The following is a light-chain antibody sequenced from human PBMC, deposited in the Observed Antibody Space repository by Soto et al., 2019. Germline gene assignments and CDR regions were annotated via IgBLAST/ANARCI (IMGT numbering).Light chain of an antibody. V-gene: IGLV2-8*01. CDR1: SSGLGGYNY. CDR2: EVS. J-gene: IGLJ2*01. CDR3: SSYAGSNNLGVI. Sequence: QSVLTQPPSASGSPGQSVTISCTGTSSGLGGYNYVSWYQQHPGKAPKLIIFEVSKRPSGVPDRFSGSKSGDTASLTVSGLQAEDEADYYCSSYAGSNNLGVIFGGGTKLTVL.